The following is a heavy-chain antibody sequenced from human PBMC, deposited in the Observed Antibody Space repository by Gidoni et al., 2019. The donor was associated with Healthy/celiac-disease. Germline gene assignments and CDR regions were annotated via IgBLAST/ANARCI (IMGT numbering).Heavy chain of an antibody. J-gene: IGHJ3*02. CDR1: GFTFSSYA. CDR2: ISYDGSNK. Sequence: QVQLVESGGGVVQPGRSLRLSCAASGFTFSSYAMHWVRQAPGKGLEWVAVISYDGSNKYYADSVKGRFTISRDNSKNTLYLQMNSLRAEDTAVYYCARAQYYYDSSREAFDIWGQGTMVTVSS. CDR3: ARAQYYYDSSREAFDI. V-gene: IGHV3-30-3*01. D-gene: IGHD3-22*01.